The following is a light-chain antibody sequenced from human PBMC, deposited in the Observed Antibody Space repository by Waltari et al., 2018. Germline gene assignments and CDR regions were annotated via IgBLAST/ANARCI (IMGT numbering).Light chain of an antibody. J-gene: IGKJ5*01. Sequence: DIQMSQSPSLLSASVGDRVNITCRATQSISSYLNLYQQKPGKAPKLLIYAASSLQSGVPSRFSGSGAGTDFTLTLSSLQPEDFATFYYQQSYSTPSGFGQGTRLEIK. V-gene: IGKV1-39*01. CDR2: AAS. CDR3: QQSYSTPSG. CDR1: QSISSY.